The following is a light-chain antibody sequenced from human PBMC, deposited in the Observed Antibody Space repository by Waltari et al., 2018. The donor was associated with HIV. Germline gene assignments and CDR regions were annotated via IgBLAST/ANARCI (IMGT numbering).Light chain of an antibody. CDR3: CSYAGSSTLF. J-gene: IGLJ2*01. Sequence: QSALTQPAYVSGSPGQSITISCTGTSNDFGYYNLLTWYHQHPRQAPTSKIYNGNRRSSGVSNRFSGSKSGYTAALTISGLQAEDEADYYCCSYAGSSTLFFGGGTKLTVL. V-gene: IGLV2-23*01. CDR1: SNDFGYYNL. CDR2: NGN.